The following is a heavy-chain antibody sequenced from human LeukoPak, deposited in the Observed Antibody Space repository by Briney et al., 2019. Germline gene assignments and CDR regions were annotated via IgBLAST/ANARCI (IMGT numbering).Heavy chain of an antibody. CDR3: AKEGWNDYYFDY. CDR2: IYTSGTT. Sequence: KPSETLSLTCTVSGGSISSYYWSWIRQPAGKGLEWIGRIYTSGTTNYNPSLKSRVTISVDTSKNQVSLKLSSVTAADTAVYYCAKEGWNDYYFDYWGQGTLVTVSS. V-gene: IGHV4-4*07. CDR1: GGSISSYY. J-gene: IGHJ4*02. D-gene: IGHD1-1*01.